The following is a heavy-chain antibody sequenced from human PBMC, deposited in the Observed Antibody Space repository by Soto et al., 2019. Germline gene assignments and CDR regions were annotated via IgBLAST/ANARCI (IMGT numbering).Heavy chain of an antibody. CDR3: ARSGLDFFDP. V-gene: IGHV4-59*01. CDR1: GGSITSYY. Sequence: SETLSLTCTVSGGSITSYYLSWIRQPPGKGLEWIGYIYYSGSTNYNPSLKSRVTISVDTSKNQFSLKLSSVTAADTAVYYCARSGLDFFDPWGQGTLVTVSS. D-gene: IGHD3-3*01. J-gene: IGHJ5*02. CDR2: IYYSGST.